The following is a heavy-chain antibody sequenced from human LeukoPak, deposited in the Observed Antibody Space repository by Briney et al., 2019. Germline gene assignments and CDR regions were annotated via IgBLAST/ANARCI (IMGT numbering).Heavy chain of an antibody. CDR3: ARERGYDSWSGSRVLFDH. D-gene: IGHD3-3*01. CDR1: GFTFSNYW. Sequence: GGSLTLSCAASGFTFSNYWMSWVRQAPGKGLEWVANIKQDGSEKYYVDSVKGRFTISRDNAKNSLYLQMNSLRAEDTAVYYCARERGYDSWSGSRVLFDHWGQGTLVTVSS. J-gene: IGHJ4*02. CDR2: IKQDGSEK. V-gene: IGHV3-7*01.